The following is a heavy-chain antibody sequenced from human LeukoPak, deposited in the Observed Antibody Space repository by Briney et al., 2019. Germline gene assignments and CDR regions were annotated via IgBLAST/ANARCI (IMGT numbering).Heavy chain of an antibody. Sequence: SVKVSCKASGGTFSSYAISWVRQAPGRGLEWMGGIIPIFGTANYAQKFQGRVTITADESTSTAYMELSSLRSENTAVYYCARGSLSMVRGVPFDYWGQGTLVTVSS. J-gene: IGHJ4*02. CDR3: ARGSLSMVRGVPFDY. D-gene: IGHD3-10*01. CDR2: IIPIFGTA. V-gene: IGHV1-69*01. CDR1: GGTFSSYA.